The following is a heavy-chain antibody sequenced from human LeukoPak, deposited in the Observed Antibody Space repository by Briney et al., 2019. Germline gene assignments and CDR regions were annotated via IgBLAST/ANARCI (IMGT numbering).Heavy chain of an antibody. Sequence: SETLSLTCAVYGGSFSGYYLGWIRQPPGKGLEWIGNIYYTGNTYYNASLQSRVTISIDTSKNQFSLRLNSVTAANTAMYYCVKSGGYGLIDYWGQGTLVTVSS. V-gene: IGHV4-34*01. CDR1: GGSFSGYY. J-gene: IGHJ4*02. CDR2: IYYTGNT. CDR3: VKSGGYGLIDY. D-gene: IGHD1-26*01.